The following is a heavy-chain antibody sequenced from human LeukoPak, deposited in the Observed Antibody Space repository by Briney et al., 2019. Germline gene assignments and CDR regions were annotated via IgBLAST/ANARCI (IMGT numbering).Heavy chain of an antibody. CDR3: ARAPSTQYYFDY. CDR2: INHSGST. V-gene: IGHV4-34*01. CDR1: GGSFSGYY. Sequence: SETLSLTCAVYGGSFSGYYWSWIRQPPGKGLEWIGEINHSGSTNYNPSLKSRVTISVDTSKNQFSLKLSSVTAADTAVYYCARAPSTQYYFDYWGQGTLVTVSS. D-gene: IGHD4-11*01. J-gene: IGHJ4*02.